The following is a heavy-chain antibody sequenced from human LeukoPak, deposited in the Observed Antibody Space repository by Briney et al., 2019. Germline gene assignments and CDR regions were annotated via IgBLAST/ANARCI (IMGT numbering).Heavy chain of an antibody. Sequence: GGSLRLSCVASGFNFGDHAMHWVRQAPGKGLEWGSGIGWNGNSVGYADSVMGRFTISRGSAKNSLYLQMNSLRPEDTALYYCAKAFTTGWHNYDHWGQGTLVTVSS. CDR3: AKAFTTGWHNYDH. V-gene: IGHV3-9*01. D-gene: IGHD1/OR15-1a*01. CDR2: IGWNGNSV. CDR1: GFNFGDHA. J-gene: IGHJ5*02.